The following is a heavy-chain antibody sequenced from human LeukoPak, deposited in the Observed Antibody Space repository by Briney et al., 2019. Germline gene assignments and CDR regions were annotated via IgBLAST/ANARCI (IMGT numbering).Heavy chain of an antibody. Sequence: PGGSLRLSCVASGFTFSNYWLNWVRQAPGKGLEWVANIKHDGSNQYYPDSVKGRFTISRDNAKNSLYLQMNSLRAEDTAVYYCARGIATGVDFFDPWGQGTLLTVSS. V-gene: IGHV3-7*01. J-gene: IGHJ5*02. CDR3: ARGIATGVDFFDP. D-gene: IGHD6-13*01. CDR2: IKHDGSNQ. CDR1: GFTFSNYW.